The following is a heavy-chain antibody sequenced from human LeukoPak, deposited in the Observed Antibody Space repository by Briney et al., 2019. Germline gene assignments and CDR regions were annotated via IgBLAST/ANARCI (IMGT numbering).Heavy chain of an antibody. CDR1: GFTFSDYY. D-gene: IGHD3-3*01. V-gene: IGHV3-11*04. J-gene: IGHJ6*03. CDR2: ISSSGSTI. Sequence: GGSLRLSCAASGFTFSDYYMSWIRQAPGKGLEWVSYISSSGSTIYCADSVKGRFTISRDNAKNSLYLQMNSLRAEDTAVYYCARDTDFWSGYYIRYYYYYMDVWGKGTTVTVSS. CDR3: ARDTDFWSGYYIRYYYYYMDV.